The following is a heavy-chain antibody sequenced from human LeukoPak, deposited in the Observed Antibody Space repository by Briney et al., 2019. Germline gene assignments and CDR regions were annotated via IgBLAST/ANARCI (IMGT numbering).Heavy chain of an antibody. D-gene: IGHD5-24*01. J-gene: IGHJ4*02. CDR3: AKDEEMATITGY. CDR1: GFTFSSYA. V-gene: IGHV3-30*02. CDR2: IRYEGSNK. Sequence: GGSLRLSCAASGFTFSSYAMSWVRQAPGKWLGWVAFIRYEGSNKYYGDSAKGRFTISRDNSKNTLYLQMNSLRAEDTAVYYCAKDEEMATITGYWGQGTLVTVSS.